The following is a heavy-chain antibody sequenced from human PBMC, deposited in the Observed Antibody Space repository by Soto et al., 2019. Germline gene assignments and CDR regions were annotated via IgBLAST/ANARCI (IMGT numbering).Heavy chain of an antibody. V-gene: IGHV3-11*01. CDR2: MSSGGDSI. CDR3: ARVRCGQWGYAMDV. D-gene: IGHD1-26*01. J-gene: IGHJ6*02. CDR1: GITFSDCY. Sequence: QVQLVESGGGLVKPGGSLRLSCAASGITFSDCYMNWIRQAPGKGLEWVSYMSSGGDSINYAGSVRGRFTVSRDNAKNSLYLQMNSLRAEDTAMYYCARVRCGQWGYAMDVWGQGTTVTVSS.